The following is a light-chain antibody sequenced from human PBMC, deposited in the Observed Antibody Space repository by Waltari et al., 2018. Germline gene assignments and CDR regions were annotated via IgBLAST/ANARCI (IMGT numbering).Light chain of an antibody. J-gene: IGKJ1*01. V-gene: IGKV1-39*01. CDR2: AAS. CDR3: QQSYITPPV. CDR1: QTISNY. Sequence: SASVGDRVTITCRASQTISNYLNWYQQQPGKAPKLLIYAASSLQSGVPSRFSGSGSGTDFTLTISSLQPEDFATYYCQQSYITPPVFGQGTKVEIK.